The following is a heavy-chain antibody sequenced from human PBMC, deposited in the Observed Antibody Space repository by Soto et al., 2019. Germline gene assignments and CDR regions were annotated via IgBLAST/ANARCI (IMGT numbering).Heavy chain of an antibody. J-gene: IGHJ4*02. Sequence: PRWSLRLSWAASGFTFSSNVMSWARQIPGKGLEWVSTFSGNTGKTYYADSVKGRFTISRDNAKNSQYLQINSLRAEDTAVYYCESESRDGYNLVSRLGWAQGTLVTFSS. CDR2: FSGNTGKT. V-gene: IGHV3-21*01. CDR3: ESESRDGYNLVSRLG. D-gene: IGHD5-12*01. CDR1: GFTFSSNV.